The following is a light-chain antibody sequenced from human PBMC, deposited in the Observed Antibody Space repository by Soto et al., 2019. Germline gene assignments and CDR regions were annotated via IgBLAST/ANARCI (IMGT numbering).Light chain of an antibody. CDR3: CSYAPSTDFVV. Sequence: QSALTQPRSVSGSPGQSVTISCTGTSSDVGGYKYVSWYQQHPGKVPKLMMFDVSERPSGVPDRFSGSKSGNTASLSISGLQAEDEADYYCCSYAPSTDFVVFGGGTKVTVL. V-gene: IGLV2-11*01. J-gene: IGLJ2*01. CDR1: SSDVGGYKY. CDR2: DVS.